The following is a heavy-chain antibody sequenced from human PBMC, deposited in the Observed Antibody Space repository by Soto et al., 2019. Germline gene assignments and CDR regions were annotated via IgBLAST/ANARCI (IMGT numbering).Heavy chain of an antibody. V-gene: IGHV1-69*01. CDR3: ASRTLLYYDSSGSMWGGFDY. CDR1: GGTFSSYA. CDR2: IIPIFGTA. D-gene: IGHD3-22*01. Sequence: QVQLVQSGAEVKKPGSSVKVSCKASGGTFSSYAISWVRQAPGQGLEWMGGIIPIFGTANYAQKCQGRVTITADESTSTAYMELSSLRSEDTAVYYCASRTLLYYDSSGSMWGGFDYWGQGTLVTVSS. J-gene: IGHJ4*02.